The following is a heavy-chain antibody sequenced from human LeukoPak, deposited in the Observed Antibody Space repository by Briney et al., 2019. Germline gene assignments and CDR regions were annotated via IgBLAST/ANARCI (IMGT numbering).Heavy chain of an antibody. J-gene: IGHJ2*01. CDR3: ARGNWYFDL. Sequence: PGGSLRLSCAASGFTFRSYAMTWVRQAPGKGLEWVSVISGSGDSTYFADSVKGRFTISRDNSKNTLYLQMDSLRAEDTAVYYCARGNWYFDLWGRGTLVTVSS. V-gene: IGHV3-23*01. CDR2: ISGSGDST. CDR1: GFTFRSYA.